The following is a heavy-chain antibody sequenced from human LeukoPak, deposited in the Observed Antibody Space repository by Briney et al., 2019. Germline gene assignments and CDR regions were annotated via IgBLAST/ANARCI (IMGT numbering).Heavy chain of an antibody. CDR2: IKQDGSEK. V-gene: IGHV3-7*01. CDR3: ARRGYGDAFDI. D-gene: IGHD1-1*01. J-gene: IGHJ3*02. CDR1: GFTFSRYG. Sequence: PGGSLRLSCEASGFTFSRYGMSWVRQAPGKGLEWVANIKQDGSEKYYVDSVKGRFTISRDNAKSSLYLQMSSLRAEDTAVYYCARRGYGDAFDIWGQGTMVTVSS.